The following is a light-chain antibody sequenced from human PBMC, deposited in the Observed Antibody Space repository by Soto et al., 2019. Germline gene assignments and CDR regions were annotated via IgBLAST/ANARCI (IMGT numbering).Light chain of an antibody. CDR1: SGDIGGYNY. Sequence: QSVLTQPPSASGSPGQSVSISCTGTSGDIGGYNYVSWYQQHPGKAPKLMIFEVSKRPSGVPDRFSGSKSGNTASLTVSGLQAEDEADYYCSSYAGSNNHVVFGGGTQLTVL. V-gene: IGLV2-8*01. J-gene: IGLJ2*01. CDR3: SSYAGSNNHVV. CDR2: EVS.